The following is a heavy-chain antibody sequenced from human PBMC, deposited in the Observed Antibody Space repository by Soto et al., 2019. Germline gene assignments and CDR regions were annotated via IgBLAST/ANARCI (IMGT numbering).Heavy chain of an antibody. CDR3: AKVLETITIFGVVINYAFDI. CDR1: GFTFSSYA. Sequence: PGGSLRLSCAASGFTFSSYAMSWVRQAPGKGLEWVSAISGSGGSTYYADSVKGRFTISRDNSKNTLYLQMNSLRAEDTAVYYFAKVLETITIFGVVINYAFDIWGQGTMVTVSS. J-gene: IGHJ3*02. D-gene: IGHD3-3*01. V-gene: IGHV3-23*01. CDR2: ISGSGGST.